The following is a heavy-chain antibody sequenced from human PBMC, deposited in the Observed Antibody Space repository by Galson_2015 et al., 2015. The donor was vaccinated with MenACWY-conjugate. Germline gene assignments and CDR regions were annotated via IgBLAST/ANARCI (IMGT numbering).Heavy chain of an antibody. D-gene: IGHD6-13*01. CDR1: GYTFTSYV. CDR3: ASGNSSQYYYYYMDV. Sequence: SVKVSCKASGYTFTSYVMHWVRQAPGQGLEWMGGIIPIFGTANYAQKFQGRVTITADESTSTAYMELSSLRSEDTAVYYCASGNSSQYYYYYMDVWGKGTTVTVSS. CDR2: IIPIFGTA. J-gene: IGHJ6*03. V-gene: IGHV1-69*13.